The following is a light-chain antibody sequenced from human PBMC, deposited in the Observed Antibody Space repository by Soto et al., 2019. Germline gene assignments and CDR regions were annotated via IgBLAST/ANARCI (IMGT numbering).Light chain of an antibody. J-gene: IGKJ1*01. V-gene: IGKV3-20*01. Sequence: IVLTQSPGTLSLSPGERATLSCRASHTISSRYLAWYQQKPGQAPRXVMYGISRRETGIPDRFSGSGSGTEFTLTISRLEPEDFAVYYCQQYGRSTWTFGQGTKVDIK. CDR3: QQYGRSTWT. CDR2: GIS. CDR1: HTISSRY.